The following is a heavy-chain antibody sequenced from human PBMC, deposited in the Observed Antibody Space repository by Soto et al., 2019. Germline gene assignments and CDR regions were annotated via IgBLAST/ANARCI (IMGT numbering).Heavy chain of an antibody. CDR1: GFTVSSNY. D-gene: IGHD2-15*01. Sequence: GGSLRLSCAASGFTVSSNYMSWVRQASGKGLEWVSVIYRGGSTYYADSVKGRFTISRDNSKNMLYLQMSSLRAEDTAVYYCARGNCSGDDCYGMDVWGQGTTVTVYS. CDR3: ARGNCSGDDCYGMDV. J-gene: IGHJ6*02. V-gene: IGHV3-53*01. CDR2: IYRGGST.